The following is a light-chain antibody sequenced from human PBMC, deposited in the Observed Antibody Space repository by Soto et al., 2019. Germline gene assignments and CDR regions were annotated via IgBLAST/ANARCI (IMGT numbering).Light chain of an antibody. CDR3: NTDNYSLLP. V-gene: IGKV1-5*03. CDR1: QSISSW. J-gene: IGKJ4*01. Sequence: DIQMTQSPATLSTSVGDRVTITCRASQSISSWLAWYQQKPGKAPKLLIYKAPSLESGVPSRFSGSGSGTEFTLTISDLQPDVSVTYSANTDNYSLLPLGGRTKA. CDR2: KAP.